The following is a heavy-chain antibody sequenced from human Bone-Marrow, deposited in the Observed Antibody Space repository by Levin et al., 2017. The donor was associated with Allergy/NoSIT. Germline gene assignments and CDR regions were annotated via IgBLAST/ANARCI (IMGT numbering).Heavy chain of an antibody. CDR2: IYYSGST. Sequence: SETLSLTCTVSGGSISSYYWSWIRQPPGKGLEWIGYIYYSGSTNYNPSLKSRVTISVDTSKNQFSLKLSSVTAADTAVYYCASSMITFGGVIAYWYFDLWGRGTLVTVSS. CDR1: GGSISSYY. D-gene: IGHD3-16*02. CDR3: ASSMITFGGVIAYWYFDL. V-gene: IGHV4-59*01. J-gene: IGHJ2*01.